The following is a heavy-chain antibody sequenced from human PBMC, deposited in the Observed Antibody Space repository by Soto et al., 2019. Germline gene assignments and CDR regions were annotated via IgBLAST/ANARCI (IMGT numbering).Heavy chain of an antibody. CDR1: GFTFSNAW. CDR3: TTENHDCTNGVCYPENFDY. Sequence: GGSLRLSCAASGFTFSNAWMNWVRQAPGKGLEWVGRIKSKTDGGTTDYAAPVKGRFTISRDDSKNTLYLQMNSLKTEDTAVYYCTTENHDCTNGVCYPENFDYWGQGTLVTVSS. J-gene: IGHJ4*02. CDR2: IKSKTDGGTT. V-gene: IGHV3-15*07. D-gene: IGHD2-8*01.